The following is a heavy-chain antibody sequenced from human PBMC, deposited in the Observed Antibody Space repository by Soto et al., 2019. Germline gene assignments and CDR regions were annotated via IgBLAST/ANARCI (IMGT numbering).Heavy chain of an antibody. CDR3: ARGGGFYGSGTYYTHYFDY. CDR2: ITPILGTA. CDR1: GGTFSSYA. Sequence: QVQLVQSGAEVREPGSSVKVSCKASGGTFSSYAISWVRQAPGQGLEWMGGITPILGTATYAQKFQGRVTLTADESTTTAYMELSSLTSEDTAVYYCARGGGFYGSGTYYTHYFDYWGQGTLVTVSS. J-gene: IGHJ4*02. D-gene: IGHD3-10*01. V-gene: IGHV1-69*01.